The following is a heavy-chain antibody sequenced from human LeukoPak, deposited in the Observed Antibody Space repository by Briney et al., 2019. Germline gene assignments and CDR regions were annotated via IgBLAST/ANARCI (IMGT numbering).Heavy chain of an antibody. J-gene: IGHJ2*01. CDR3: ARGNSMVRGHWYFDL. D-gene: IGHD3-10*01. V-gene: IGHV1-69*05. CDR2: LIPIFGAA. Sequence: ASVKVSCKASRGTFSSYAISWVRQAPGQGLEWMGRLIPIFGAANYAQKFQGRVTITTDESTSTAYMELSSLRSEDTAVYYCARGNSMVRGHWYFDLWGRGTLVTVSS. CDR1: RGTFSSYA.